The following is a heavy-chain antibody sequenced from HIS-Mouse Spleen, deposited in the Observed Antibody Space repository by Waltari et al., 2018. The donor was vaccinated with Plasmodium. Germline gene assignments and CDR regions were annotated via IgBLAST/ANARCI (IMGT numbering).Heavy chain of an antibody. D-gene: IGHD6-13*01. CDR3: ASSWYWYFDL. V-gene: IGHV3-7*01. J-gene: IGHJ2*01. CDR1: GSTSSSSW. CDR2: IKQDGSEK. Sequence: EVQLVESGGGWVQPGRSLRLSWAAAGSTSSSSWVSWVGPAQGKGLDWVGNIKQDGSEKNYVYSMTGRFTISRDNAKNTLYLQMNSLGAEDTAVYYCASSWYWYFDLWGRGTLVTVSS.